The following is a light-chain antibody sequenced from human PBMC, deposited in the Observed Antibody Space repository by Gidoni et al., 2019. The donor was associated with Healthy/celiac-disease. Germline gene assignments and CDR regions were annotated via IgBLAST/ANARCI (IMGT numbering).Light chain of an antibody. CDR3: QQSYSTPYT. V-gene: IGKV1-39*01. Sequence: DIHMTHSPSSLSASVGYRVTITCRASQSISSYLNWYQQKPGKAPKLLIYAASSLQSGVPSRFSGSGSGTDFTLTISSLQPEDFATYYCQQSYSTPYTFGQGTKLEIK. J-gene: IGKJ2*01. CDR1: QSISSY. CDR2: AAS.